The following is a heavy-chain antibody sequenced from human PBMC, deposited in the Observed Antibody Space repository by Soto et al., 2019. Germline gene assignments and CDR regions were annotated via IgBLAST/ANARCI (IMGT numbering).Heavy chain of an antibody. V-gene: IGHV1-69*13. Sequence: ASVKVSCKASGGTFSSYAISWVRQAPGQGLEWMGGIIPIFGTANYAQKFQGRVTITADESTSTAYMELSSLRSEDTAVYYCARPGDHYYDSSAYFDYWGQGTLVTVSS. CDR3: ARPGDHYYDSSAYFDY. CDR1: GGTFSSYA. CDR2: IIPIFGTA. D-gene: IGHD3-22*01. J-gene: IGHJ4*02.